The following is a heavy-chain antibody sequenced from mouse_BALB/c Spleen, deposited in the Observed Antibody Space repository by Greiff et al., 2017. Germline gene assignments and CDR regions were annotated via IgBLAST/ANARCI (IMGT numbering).Heavy chain of an antibody. CDR1: GFTFSSYA. V-gene: IGHV5-9-4*01. Sequence: EVKLVESGGGLVKPGGSLKLSCAASGFTFSSYAMSWVRQSPEKRLEWVAEISSGGSYTYYPDTVTGRFTISRDNAKNTLYLEMSSLRSEDTAMYYCARGRYDERAWFAYWGQGTLVTVSA. CDR2: ISSGGSYT. D-gene: IGHD2-14*01. J-gene: IGHJ3*01. CDR3: ARGRYDERAWFAY.